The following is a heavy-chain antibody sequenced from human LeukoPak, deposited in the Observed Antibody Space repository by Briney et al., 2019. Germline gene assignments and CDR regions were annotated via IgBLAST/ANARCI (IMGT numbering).Heavy chain of an antibody. V-gene: IGHV1-18*01. CDR3: ARVGYGGNSPADY. Sequence: ASVKASCKASLYTSTSDGISRGPQAPGQGLEWMSWISGYNGNTKSTQKLQGRVTMTTDTYTSTAYMEVRSLRSDDTAVYYCARVGYGGNSPADYWGQGTRVTVSS. CDR2: ISGYNGNT. D-gene: IGHD4-23*01. CDR1: LYTSTSDG. J-gene: IGHJ4*02.